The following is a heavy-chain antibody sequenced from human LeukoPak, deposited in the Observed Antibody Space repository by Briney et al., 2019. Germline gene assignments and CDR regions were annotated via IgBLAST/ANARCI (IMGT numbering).Heavy chain of an antibody. V-gene: IGHV4-34*01. D-gene: IGHD1-26*01. Sequence: PSETLSLTCAVYGGSFSGYYWSWIRQPPGKGLEWIGEINHSGSTNYNPSLKSRVTISVDTSKNQFSLKLSSVTAADTAVYYCARGGVGATDWDWFDPWGQGTLVTVSS. CDR2: INHSGST. CDR1: GGSFSGYY. CDR3: ARGGVGATDWDWFDP. J-gene: IGHJ5*02.